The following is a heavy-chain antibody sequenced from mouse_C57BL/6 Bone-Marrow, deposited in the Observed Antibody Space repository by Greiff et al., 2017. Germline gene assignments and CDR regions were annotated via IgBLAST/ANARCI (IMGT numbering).Heavy chain of an antibody. D-gene: IGHD2-3*01. Sequence: EVQLQQSGPELVKPGASVKISCKASGYTFTDYYMNWVKQSHGKSLEWIGDINPHNGGTSYNQKFKGKATLTVDKSSSTAYMELRSLTSEDSAVYYCARNGYYRGYYAMDYWGQGTSVTVSS. CDR2: INPHNGGT. CDR1: GYTFTDYY. J-gene: IGHJ4*01. V-gene: IGHV1-26*01. CDR3: ARNGYYRGYYAMDY.